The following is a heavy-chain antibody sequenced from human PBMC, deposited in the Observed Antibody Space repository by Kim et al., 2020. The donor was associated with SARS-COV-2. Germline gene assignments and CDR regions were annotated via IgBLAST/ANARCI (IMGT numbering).Heavy chain of an antibody. Sequence: GTGNTTYSQTFQGRVTITRDTSASTAYMELSSLRSEDTAVYYCASWSTPGWGQGTLVTVSS. CDR2: GTGNT. D-gene: IGHD2-15*01. V-gene: IGHV1-3*01. J-gene: IGHJ4*02. CDR3: ASWSTPG.